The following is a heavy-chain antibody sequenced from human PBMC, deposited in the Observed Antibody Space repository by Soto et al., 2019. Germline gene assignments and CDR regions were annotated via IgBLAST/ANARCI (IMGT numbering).Heavy chain of an antibody. CDR2: SYYTGSS. Sequence: SETLSLTCTVSGGSISSGGYYWSWIRQHPGKGLEWVGDSYYTGSSYYNPSLKSRVTISVDASKNQLSLRLASVTAADTAVYYCARDLRGYSRYDYLDYWGQGIPVTVSS. CDR1: GGSISSGGYY. CDR3: ARDLRGYSRYDYLDY. D-gene: IGHD5-12*01. J-gene: IGHJ4*02. V-gene: IGHV4-31*03.